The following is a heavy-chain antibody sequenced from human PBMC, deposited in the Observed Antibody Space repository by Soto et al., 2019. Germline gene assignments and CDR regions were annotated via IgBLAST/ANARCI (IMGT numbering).Heavy chain of an antibody. CDR3: AIGSLIYDILTGYYNGGFDY. CDR1: GYTFTSYD. D-gene: IGHD3-9*01. V-gene: IGHV1-8*01. CDR2: MNPNSGNT. Sequence: ASVKVSCKASGYTFTSYDINWVRQATGQGLEWMGWMNPNSGNTGYAQKFQGRVTMTRNTSISTAYMELSSLRSEDTAVYYCAIGSLIYDILTGYYNGGFDYWGQGTLVTVSS. J-gene: IGHJ4*02.